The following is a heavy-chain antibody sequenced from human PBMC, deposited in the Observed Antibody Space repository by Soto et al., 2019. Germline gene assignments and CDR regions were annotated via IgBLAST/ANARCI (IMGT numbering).Heavy chain of an antibody. CDR1: GLTFNNAW. J-gene: IGHJ4*02. CDR3: TTFEYYDSSGYYYGRIDH. Sequence: GGSLRLCCAASGLTFNNAWMTWVRQAPGKGLEWVGRIKSKIDGGTTDYAAPVKGRFIISRDDSKNTLYLRMNSLKTGDTAVYYCTTFEYYDSSGYYYGRIDHWDQGTLVTVSS. V-gene: IGHV3-15*01. CDR2: IKSKIDGGTT. D-gene: IGHD3-22*01.